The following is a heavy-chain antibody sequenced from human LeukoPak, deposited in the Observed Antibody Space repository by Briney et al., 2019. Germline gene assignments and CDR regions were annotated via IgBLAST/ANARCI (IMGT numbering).Heavy chain of an antibody. V-gene: IGHV4-39*01. CDR1: GGSIRMSTYY. Sequence: PSETLSLTCTVSGGSIRMSTYYWGWIRQPPGKGLEWIGSIYHSGSTHYNPSLRSRVTMSVDTSKNQFTLKVTAVTAADTAVYYCVTNGTVTVAGTKFNYFDYWDQGALVTVSS. CDR3: VTNGTVTVAGTKFNYFDY. CDR2: IYHSGST. J-gene: IGHJ4*02. D-gene: IGHD6-19*01.